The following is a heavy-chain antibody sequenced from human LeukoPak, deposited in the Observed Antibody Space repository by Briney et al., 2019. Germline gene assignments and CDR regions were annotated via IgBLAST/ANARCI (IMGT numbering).Heavy chain of an antibody. J-gene: IGHJ5*02. Sequence: SETLSLTCTVSGGSISSGSYYWSWIRQPAGKGLEWIGRIYTSGSTNYNPSLKSRVTISVDTSKNQFSLKLSSVTAADTAVYYCARGPVDCSRTTCYIMGWFDPWGQGTLVTVSS. CDR3: ARGPVDCSRTTCYIMGWFDP. D-gene: IGHD2-2*02. CDR1: GGSISSGSYY. CDR2: IYTSGST. V-gene: IGHV4-61*02.